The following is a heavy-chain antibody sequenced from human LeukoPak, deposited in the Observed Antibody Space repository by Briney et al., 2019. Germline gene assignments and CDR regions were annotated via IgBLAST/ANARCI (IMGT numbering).Heavy chain of an antibody. D-gene: IGHD3-16*01. CDR3: ARGRFGLSLDY. J-gene: IGHJ4*02. CDR2: ITGSSTYI. Sequence: PGGSLRLSCAASGFTFSSYTMNWVRQAPGKGLEWVSSITGSSTYIYYADSVKGRFTISRDNAKNSLYLQMNSLRVEDTAVYYCARGRFGLSLDYWGQGTLVTVSS. V-gene: IGHV3-21*01. CDR1: GFTFSSYT.